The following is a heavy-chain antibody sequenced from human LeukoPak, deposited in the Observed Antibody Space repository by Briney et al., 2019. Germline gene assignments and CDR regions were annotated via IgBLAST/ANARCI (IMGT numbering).Heavy chain of an antibody. V-gene: IGHV1-69*05. J-gene: IGHJ5*02. Sequence: GASVKVSCKASGGTFGSYAISWVRQAPGQGLEGMGGIIPNFGTANYAQKFQGRVTITTDESTSTAYMKVSSLRYEDKAVYYGARFRGVITSNNWFDPWGQGNLVTVSS. CDR2: IIPNFGTA. CDR1: GGTFGSYA. D-gene: IGHD1-14*01. CDR3: ARFRGVITSNNWFDP.